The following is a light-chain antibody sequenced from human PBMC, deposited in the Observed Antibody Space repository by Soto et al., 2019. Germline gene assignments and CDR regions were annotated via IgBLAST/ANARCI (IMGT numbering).Light chain of an antibody. Sequence: QSALTQPASVSGSPGQSITISCTGTSSDVGGYNYVSWYQQHPGKAPKLMIYDVSNRPSGVSNRFSGSKSGNTASLTISGLQAEDEADYYCSSYTSSSLVFGGGIKVTVL. J-gene: IGLJ2*01. V-gene: IGLV2-14*01. CDR2: DVS. CDR1: SSDVGGYNY. CDR3: SSYTSSSLV.